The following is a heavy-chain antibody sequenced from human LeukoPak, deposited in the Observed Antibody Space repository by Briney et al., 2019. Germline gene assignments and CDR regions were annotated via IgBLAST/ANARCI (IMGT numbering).Heavy chain of an antibody. CDR2: ISSSSRYI. CDR3: ARHYSSSSFDR. J-gene: IGHJ5*02. V-gene: IGHV3-21*01. D-gene: IGHD6-6*01. Sequence: GGSLRLSCAASGFTFSSYSMNWVRQAPGKGLEWVSSISSSSRYIYYADSVKGRFTISRDNAKNALYLQMNSLRAEDTAVYYCARHYSSSSFDRWGQGTLVTVSS. CDR1: GFTFSSYS.